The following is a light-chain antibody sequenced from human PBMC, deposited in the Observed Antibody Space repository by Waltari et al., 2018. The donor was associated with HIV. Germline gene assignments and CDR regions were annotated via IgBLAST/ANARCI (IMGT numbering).Light chain of an antibody. CDR2: DVS. J-gene: IGKJ2*01. CDR3: QQRSNWPRT. V-gene: IGKV3-11*01. Sequence: VLTQSPVTLSLSPGERATLSCRASQSVRSNLAWYQQRPGQAPRLLIYDVSNRATDIPPRFSGSGSETDFSLTISSLEPEDFAVYYCQQRSNWPRTFGQGTRLEI. CDR1: QSVRSN.